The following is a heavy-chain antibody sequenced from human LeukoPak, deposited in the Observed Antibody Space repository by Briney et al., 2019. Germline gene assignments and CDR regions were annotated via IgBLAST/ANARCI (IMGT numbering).Heavy chain of an antibody. Sequence: ETLSLTCTVSGYSISSGYYWGWIRQPPGKGLEWVSSITSTSTYIYYADSVKGRFTISRDNAKNSLFLQMNSLTADDTAVYYCARDPYSGNYGDHYYYFMDVWGKGTTVTISS. CDR1: GYSISSGYY. CDR3: ARDPYSGNYGDHYYYFMDV. CDR2: ITSTSTYI. D-gene: IGHD1-26*01. V-gene: IGHV3-21*01. J-gene: IGHJ6*03.